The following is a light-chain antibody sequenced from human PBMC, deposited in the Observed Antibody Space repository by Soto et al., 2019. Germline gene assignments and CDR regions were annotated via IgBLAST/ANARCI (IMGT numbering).Light chain of an antibody. CDR1: RSNIGSNT. J-gene: IGLJ2*01. V-gene: IGLV1-44*01. CDR2: SNN. CDR3: AAWDDSLYGPV. Sequence: QSVLTQPPSASGTPGQRVTISCSGSRSNIGSNTLNWYQQLPGTAPKLLIYSNNQRPSGVPDRFSGSKSGTSASLAISGLQSEDEADYYCAAWDDSLYGPVFGGGTKLPS.